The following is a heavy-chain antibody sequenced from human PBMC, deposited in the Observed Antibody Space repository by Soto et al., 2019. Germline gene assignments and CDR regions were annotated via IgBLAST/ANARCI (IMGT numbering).Heavy chain of an antibody. Sequence: GGSLRLSCAASGFTFSSYGMHWVRQAPGKGLEWVAVISYDGSNKYYADSVKGRFTISRDNSKNTLYLQMNSLRAEDTAVYYCAKMAGPIRGYSYGYVDYWGQGTLVTVSS. CDR2: ISYDGSNK. CDR1: GFTFSSYG. CDR3: AKMAGPIRGYSYGYVDY. J-gene: IGHJ4*02. D-gene: IGHD5-18*01. V-gene: IGHV3-30*18.